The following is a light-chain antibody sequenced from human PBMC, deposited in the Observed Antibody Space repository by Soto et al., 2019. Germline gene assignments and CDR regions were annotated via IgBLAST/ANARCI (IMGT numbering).Light chain of an antibody. J-gene: IGKJ4*01. V-gene: IGKV3-20*01. Sequence: EIVLTQSPATLSLSPGERATLSCRASQSVTDNYLAWYQQKPGQAPRLVIYGASSRATGIPDRFSGSGSGTDFTLTISRLEPEDFAVYYCQQYGSSPLTFGGGTKVDIK. CDR1: QSVTDNY. CDR2: GAS. CDR3: QQYGSSPLT.